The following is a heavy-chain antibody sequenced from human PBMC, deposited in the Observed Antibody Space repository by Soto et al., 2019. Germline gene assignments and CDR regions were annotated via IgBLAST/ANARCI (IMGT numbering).Heavy chain of an antibody. J-gene: IGHJ4*02. CDR1: GYTFTSYD. CDR2: ISTNSDNT. D-gene: IGHD2-8*02. Sequence: ASVKVSCKASGYTFTSYDISWVRQAPGQGLEWMGWISTNSDNTQYAQEFQGRVTVTTDTSTSTAYMELRSLTCDDTAIYYCAREYCAGGACYGVDYWGQGTLVTVSS. CDR3: AREYCAGGACYGVDY. V-gene: IGHV1-18*01.